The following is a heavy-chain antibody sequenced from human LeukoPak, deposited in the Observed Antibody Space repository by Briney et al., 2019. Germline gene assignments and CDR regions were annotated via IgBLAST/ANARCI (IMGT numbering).Heavy chain of an antibody. CDR1: GFTFSSYA. CDR3: SKDRAGYSGARGFDY. D-gene: IGHD5-12*01. Sequence: GGSLRLCCAASGFTFSSYAMSWVRQAPGKGLEWVSRISDSGDITYYADSVKGRFTISRDNSKNTLYLQMNSMRAEDTAVYYCSKDRAGYSGARGFDYWGQGTLVTVSS. V-gene: IGHV3-23*01. J-gene: IGHJ4*02. CDR2: ISDSGDIT.